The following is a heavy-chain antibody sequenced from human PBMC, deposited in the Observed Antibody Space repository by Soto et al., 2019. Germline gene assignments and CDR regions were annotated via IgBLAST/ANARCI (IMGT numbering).Heavy chain of an antibody. CDR3: AKVLGQGTIPDY. J-gene: IGHJ4*02. CDR1: GYSFSFYG. V-gene: IGHV1-8*01. D-gene: IGHD2-21*01. Sequence: ASVTVSXKGSGYSFSFYGINWVRQATGQGLEWMGWMNPNSGNTGYARKFQGRVTMTRNTSISTAYIQLSSLRPEDTAVYYCAKVLGQGTIPDYWGQGTLVTVSS. CDR2: MNPNSGNT.